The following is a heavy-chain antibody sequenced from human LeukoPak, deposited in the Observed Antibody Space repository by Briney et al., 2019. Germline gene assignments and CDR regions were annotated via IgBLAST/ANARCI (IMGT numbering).Heavy chain of an antibody. Sequence: GXSLRLSCAASGFTFSSYGMHWVRQAPGKGLEWVAFIRYDGSNKYYADSVKGRFTISRDNSKITLYLQMNSLRAEDTAVYYCAKELQMATIKDDSSYFDYWGQGTLVTVSS. V-gene: IGHV3-30*02. J-gene: IGHJ4*02. CDR1: GFTFSSYG. D-gene: IGHD5-24*01. CDR3: AKELQMATIKDDSSYFDY. CDR2: IRYDGSNK.